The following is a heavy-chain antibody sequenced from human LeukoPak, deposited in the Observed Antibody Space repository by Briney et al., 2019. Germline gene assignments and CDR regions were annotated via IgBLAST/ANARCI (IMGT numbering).Heavy chain of an antibody. CDR3: STRAFSDTSPVA. CDR2: INPGNSDI. CDR1: GSNCASQW. D-gene: IGHD3-22*01. V-gene: IGHV5-51*01. Sequence: GESLQISGEHSGSNCASQWIGWGRALAGKGLEGMGIINPGNSDIFETPALEGQVSFSADKSTSTFLLQWGSLKASDTAIYYCSTRAFSDTSPVAWGQGTLVTVSS. J-gene: IGHJ5*02.